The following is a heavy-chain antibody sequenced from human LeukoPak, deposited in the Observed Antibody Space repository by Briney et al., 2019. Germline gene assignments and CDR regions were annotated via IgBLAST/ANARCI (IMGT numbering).Heavy chain of an antibody. D-gene: IGHD2-2*01. CDR3: ARASSTSLLLDY. V-gene: IGHV1-69*04. CDR1: GGTFSSYA. J-gene: IGHJ4*02. CDR2: IIPIFGIA. Sequence: SVKVSCKASGGTFSSYAISSVRQAPGQGLEWMGRIIPIFGIANYAQKFQGRVTITADKSTSTAYMELSSLRSEDTAVYYCARASSTSLLLDYWGQGTLVTVSS.